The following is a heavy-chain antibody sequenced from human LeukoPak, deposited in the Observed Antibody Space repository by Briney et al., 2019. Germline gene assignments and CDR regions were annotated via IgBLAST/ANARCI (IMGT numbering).Heavy chain of an antibody. CDR2: ISGSGGST. J-gene: IGHJ4*02. CDR1: GFTFSSYA. V-gene: IGHV3-23*01. Sequence: GGSLRLSCAASGFTFSSYAMSWVRQAPGKGLEGVSAISGSGGSTYYADSVKGRFTISRDNSKNTLYLQMNSLRAEDTAVYYCAKGTAMVMGPLDYFDYWGQGTLVTVSS. CDR3: AKGTAMVMGPLDYFDY. D-gene: IGHD5-18*01.